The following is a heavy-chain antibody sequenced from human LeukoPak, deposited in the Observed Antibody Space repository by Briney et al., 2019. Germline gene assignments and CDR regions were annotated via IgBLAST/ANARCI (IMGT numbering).Heavy chain of an antibody. Sequence: GGSLRLSCAASGFTFSYYGMHWVRQAPGKGLEWVTVMPYDGSNKYYADSVKGRFTISRDNSKNTLYLQMNSLRAEDTAVYYCAKADGYSSGWVFDYWGQGTLVTASS. CDR1: GFTFSYYG. D-gene: IGHD6-25*01. CDR2: MPYDGSNK. CDR3: AKADGYSSGWVFDY. V-gene: IGHV3-30*18. J-gene: IGHJ4*02.